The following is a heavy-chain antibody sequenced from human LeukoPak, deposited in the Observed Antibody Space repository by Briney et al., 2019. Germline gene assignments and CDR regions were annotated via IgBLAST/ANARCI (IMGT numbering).Heavy chain of an antibody. J-gene: IGHJ5*02. V-gene: IGHV4-59*01. CDR2: IYYSGST. Sequence: SETLSLTCTVSGGSISSYYWSWIRQPPGKGLEWIGYIYYSGSTNYNPSLKSRVTISVDTSKNQFSLKLSSVTAADTAVYYCARRLAVAGRYNWFDPWGQGTLVTVSS. CDR3: ARRLAVAGRYNWFDP. D-gene: IGHD6-19*01. CDR1: GGSISSYY.